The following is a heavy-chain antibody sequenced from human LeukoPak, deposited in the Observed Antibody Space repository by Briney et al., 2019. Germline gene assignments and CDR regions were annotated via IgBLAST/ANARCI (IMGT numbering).Heavy chain of an antibody. CDR3: ARDQKSGLEVLWRY. CDR2: ISTYTGNT. CDR1: GYRCTSYD. J-gene: IGHJ4*02. D-gene: IGHD3-3*01. V-gene: IGHV1-18*04. Sequence: GASVKVSCRASGYRCTSYDISWVRQAPGQGLQWMGVISTYTGNTNYAQSFQDRVTMTTDTSTSTVYMELRSLTSDDTAVYYCARDQKSGLEVLWRYWGQGTLVTVSS.